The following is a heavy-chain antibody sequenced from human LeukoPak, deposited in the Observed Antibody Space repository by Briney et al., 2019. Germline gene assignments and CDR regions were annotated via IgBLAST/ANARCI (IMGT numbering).Heavy chain of an antibody. CDR1: GFTVSSNY. Sequence: GGSLRLSCAASGFTVSSNYMSWVRQAPGKGLEWVSVIYSGGSTYYADSVKGRFTISRDNSKNTLYLQMNSLRAEDTAVYYCARAPMVRGVSEALDYWGQGTLVTVSS. V-gene: IGHV3-53*01. D-gene: IGHD3-10*01. CDR3: ARAPMVRGVSEALDY. CDR2: IYSGGST. J-gene: IGHJ4*02.